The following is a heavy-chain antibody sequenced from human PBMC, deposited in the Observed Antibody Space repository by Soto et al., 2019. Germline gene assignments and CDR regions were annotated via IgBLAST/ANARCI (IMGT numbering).Heavy chain of an antibody. V-gene: IGHV4-39*01. CDR3: ACGIAVAGDYYYYGMDV. Sequence: SETLSLTCTVSGDSISSRSYYWGWIRQPPGKRLEWIGRIYYSGSTYHNPSRKSRVTISIATSQNQFTLKLDSVIAADTAFYYCACGIAVAGDYYYYGMDVWGQGTTVTVSS. CDR1: GDSISSRSYY. J-gene: IGHJ6*02. D-gene: IGHD6-19*01. CDR2: IYYSGST.